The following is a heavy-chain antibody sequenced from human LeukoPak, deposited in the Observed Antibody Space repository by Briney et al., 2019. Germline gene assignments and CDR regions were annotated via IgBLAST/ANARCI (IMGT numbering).Heavy chain of an antibody. V-gene: IGHV1-69*04. J-gene: IGHJ4*02. Sequence: ASVKVSCKASGGTFSSYAISWVRQAPGQGLEWMGRIIPILGITNYAQKFQGRVTITADKSTSTAYMELSSLRSEDTAVYYCARAPTQGDTAMLDYWGQGTLVTVSS. CDR3: ARAPTQGDTAMLDY. CDR2: IIPILGIT. CDR1: GGTFSSYA. D-gene: IGHD5-18*01.